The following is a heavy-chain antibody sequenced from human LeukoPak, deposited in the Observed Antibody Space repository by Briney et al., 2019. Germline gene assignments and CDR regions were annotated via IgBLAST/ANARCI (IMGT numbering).Heavy chain of an antibody. CDR1: GYTFTGYY. Sequence: ASVKVSCKASGYTFTGYYMHWVRQAPGQGLEWMGWINPNSGGTNYAQKLQGRVTMTTDTSTSTAYMELRSLRSDDTAVYYCARAVPNHGWPNKAPYYFDYWGQGTLVTVSS. J-gene: IGHJ4*02. V-gene: IGHV1-2*02. CDR3: ARAVPNHGWPNKAPYYFDY. CDR2: INPNSGGT. D-gene: IGHD1-14*01.